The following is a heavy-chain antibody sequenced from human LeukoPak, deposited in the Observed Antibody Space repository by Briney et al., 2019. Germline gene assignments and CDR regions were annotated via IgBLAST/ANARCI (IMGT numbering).Heavy chain of an antibody. CDR3: ARETSQKGAHYMDV. Sequence: SGTLSLTCTVSGGSISSYYWSWIRQPPGKGLEWIGDIYYSGYTNYNPSLKSRVTISVDTSKNQFSLKLRSVTAADTAVYYCARETSQKGAHYMDVWGKGTTVTISS. CDR2: IYYSGYT. J-gene: IGHJ6*03. CDR1: GGSISSYY. D-gene: IGHD3-16*01. V-gene: IGHV4-59*01.